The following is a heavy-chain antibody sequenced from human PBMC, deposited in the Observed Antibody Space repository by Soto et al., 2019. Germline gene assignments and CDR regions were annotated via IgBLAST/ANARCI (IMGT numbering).Heavy chain of an antibody. CDR3: AEGGYYYDSSGYLADYYYYGMDV. Sequence: QVQLVQSGAEVKKPGSSVKVSCKASGGTFSSYAISWVRQAPGQGLEWMGGIIPIFGTANYAQKFQGRVTITADKSTSTAYMELSSLRYEDTAVYYCAEGGYYYDSSGYLADYYYYGMDVWGQGTTVTVSS. D-gene: IGHD3-22*01. CDR1: GGTFSSYA. CDR2: IIPIFGTA. V-gene: IGHV1-69*06. J-gene: IGHJ6*02.